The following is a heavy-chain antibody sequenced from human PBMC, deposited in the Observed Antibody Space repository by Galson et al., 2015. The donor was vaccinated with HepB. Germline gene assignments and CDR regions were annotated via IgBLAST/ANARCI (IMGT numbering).Heavy chain of an antibody. Sequence: SLRLSCAASGFTFSSYGMHWVRQAPGKGLEWVAVIWYDGSNKYYADSVKGRFTISRDNSKNTLYLQMNSLRAEDTAVYYCARDPYYYDSSGYYLDYWGQGTLVTVSS. CDR3: ARDPYYYDSSGYYLDY. J-gene: IGHJ4*02. D-gene: IGHD3-22*01. V-gene: IGHV3-33*01. CDR1: GFTFSSYG. CDR2: IWYDGSNK.